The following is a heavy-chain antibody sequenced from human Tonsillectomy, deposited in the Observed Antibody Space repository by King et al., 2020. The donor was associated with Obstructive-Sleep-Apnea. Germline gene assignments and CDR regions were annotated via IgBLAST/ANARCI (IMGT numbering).Heavy chain of an antibody. CDR3: ARGRHYYDSSGYWTSSWYYCDY. CDR2: INHSGST. D-gene: IGHD3-22*01. CDR1: GGSFSGYY. Sequence: VQLQQWGAGLLKPSETLSLTCAVYGGSFSGYYWSWIRQPPGKGLEWIGEINHSGSTNYNPSLKSRVTISVDTSKNQFSLKLSSVTAADRAVYYCARGRHYYDSSGYWTSSWYYCDYWGQGMVDTVCS. V-gene: IGHV4-34*01. J-gene: IGHJ4*02.